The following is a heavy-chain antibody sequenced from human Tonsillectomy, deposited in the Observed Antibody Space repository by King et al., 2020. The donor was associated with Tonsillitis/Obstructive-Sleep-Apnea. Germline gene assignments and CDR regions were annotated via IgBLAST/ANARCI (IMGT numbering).Heavy chain of an antibody. D-gene: IGHD2-21*02. CDR3: ARDGGYCGGDCYLY. CDR2: IYSGGST. V-gene: IGHV3-53*01. J-gene: IGHJ4*02. CDR1: GFTVSSNY. Sequence: VQLVESGGGLIQPGGSLRLSCAASGFTVSSNYMSWVRQAPGKGLEWVSVIYSGGSTYYADSVKGRFTISRDNSKNTLYLQMNSLRAEDTAVDYCARDGGYCGGDCYLYWGQGTLVTVSS.